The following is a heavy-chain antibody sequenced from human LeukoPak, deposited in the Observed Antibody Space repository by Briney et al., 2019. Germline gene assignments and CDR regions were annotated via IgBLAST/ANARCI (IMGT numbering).Heavy chain of an antibody. D-gene: IGHD3-16*02. V-gene: IGHV1-69*13. CDR1: GGTFSSYA. J-gene: IGHJ4*02. CDR3: ARDRYPYDYVWGTYRFNYFDY. CDR2: IIPIFDTA. Sequence: SVKVSCKASGGTFSSYAISWVRQAPGQGPEWMGGIIPIFDTANYAQNFQGRVTITADESTSTAYMELSSLRSEDTAVYYCARDRYPYDYVWGTYRFNYFDYWGQGTLVTVSS.